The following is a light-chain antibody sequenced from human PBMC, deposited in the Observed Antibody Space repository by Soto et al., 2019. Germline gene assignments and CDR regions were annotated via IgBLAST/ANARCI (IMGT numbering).Light chain of an antibody. J-gene: IGLJ1*01. V-gene: IGLV1-40*01. Sequence: QSVLTQPPSVSGAPGQRVTISCAGSSSSIGAGYDVHWYQQPPGAAPKLLIYANSNRPSGFPDRFSGSKSGTSASLAITGLQAEDEADYYCQSYDSSLSGYVFGSGTKVTVL. CDR2: ANS. CDR3: QSYDSSLSGYV. CDR1: SSSIGAGYD.